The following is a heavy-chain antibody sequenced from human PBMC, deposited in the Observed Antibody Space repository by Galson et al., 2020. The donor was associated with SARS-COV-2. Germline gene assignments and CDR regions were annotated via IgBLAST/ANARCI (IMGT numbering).Heavy chain of an antibody. Sequence: GESLKISCAASGFTFSDYYMSWIRQALGKGLEWLSNMSSSRSYTSYADSVKGRFTISRDNSKNSLYLQMNDLRAEDTALYFCARSGRECNGGICYGAEYFQHWGQGALVTVSS. J-gene: IGHJ1*01. D-gene: IGHD2-15*01. CDR2: MSSSRSYT. V-gene: IGHV3-11*06. CDR1: GFTFSDYY. CDR3: ARSGRECNGGICYGAEYFQH.